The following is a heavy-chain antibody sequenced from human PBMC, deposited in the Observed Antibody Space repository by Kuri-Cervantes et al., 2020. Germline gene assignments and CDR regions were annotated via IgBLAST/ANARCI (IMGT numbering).Heavy chain of an antibody. J-gene: IGHJ4*02. CDR3: ARGNSFDY. Sequence: SETLSLTCTVSGGSISSSSYYWGWIRQPPGKGLEWIGSIYYSGSTYYNPSLKSRVTISVDTSKNQFSLKLSSVTAADTAVYYCARGNSFDYWGQGTLVAVSS. CDR2: IYYSGST. V-gene: IGHV4-39*01. CDR1: GGSISSSSYY.